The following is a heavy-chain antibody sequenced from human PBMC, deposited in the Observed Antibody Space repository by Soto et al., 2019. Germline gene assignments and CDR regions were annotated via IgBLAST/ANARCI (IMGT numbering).Heavy chain of an antibody. CDR3: ARDHIVADNYYYYGMDV. CDR1: GYTFTSYG. CDR2: ISAYNGNT. Sequence: ASVKVSCKASGYTFTSYGISWVRQAPGQGLEWMGWISAYNGNTNYAQKLQGRVTMTTDTSTSTAYMELRSLRSDDTAVYYCARDHIVADNYYYYGMDVWGQGTTVTVSS. J-gene: IGHJ6*02. D-gene: IGHD2-15*01. V-gene: IGHV1-18*01.